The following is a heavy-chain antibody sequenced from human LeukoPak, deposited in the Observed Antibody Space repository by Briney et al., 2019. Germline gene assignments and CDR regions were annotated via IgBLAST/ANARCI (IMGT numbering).Heavy chain of an antibody. CDR2: IYWDDDK. Sequence: SGPTLVKPTQTLTLTCTFSGFSLSTSGEGVGWIRQPPGKALEWLAVIYWDDDKRYSPSLKNSLTVTKDTTKNQVVLTMTNMDPVDTATYYCAHRRGNYYPIIGYKGKTFDIWGRAGMLAVSS. D-gene: IGHD3-22*01. CDR3: AHRRGNYYPIIGYKGKTFDI. V-gene: IGHV2-5*02. J-gene: IGHJ3*02. CDR1: GFSLSTSGEG.